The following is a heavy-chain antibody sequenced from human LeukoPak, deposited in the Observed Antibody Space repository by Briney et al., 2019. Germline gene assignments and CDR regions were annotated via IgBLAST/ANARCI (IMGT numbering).Heavy chain of an antibody. V-gene: IGHV3-43*01. D-gene: IGHD4-23*01. CDR1: GFTFDDYT. Sequence: PGGSLRLSCAASGFTFDDYTMHWVRQPPGKGLEWVYLISWDGGSTYYADSMEGRFTISRDNSKNSLYLQMNSLRTEDTAFYYCAKDRDYGGNSGYFHHWGQGTLVTVSS. CDR3: AKDRDYGGNSGYFHH. J-gene: IGHJ1*01. CDR2: ISWDGGST.